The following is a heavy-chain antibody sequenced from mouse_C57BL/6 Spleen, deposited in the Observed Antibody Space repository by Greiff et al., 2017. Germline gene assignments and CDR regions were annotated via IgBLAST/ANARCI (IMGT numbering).Heavy chain of an antibody. CDR3: ARSFYHYYFDY. CDR2: INPNNGGT. D-gene: IGHD2-1*01. CDR1: GYTFTDYY. J-gene: IGHJ2*01. Sequence: EVQLQQSGPELVKPGASVKISCKASGYTFTDYYMNWVKQSHGKSLEWIGDINPNNGGTSYNQKFKGKATLTVDKSSSTAYMELRSLTSEDSAVYYCARSFYHYYFDYWGQGTTLTVSS. V-gene: IGHV1-26*01.